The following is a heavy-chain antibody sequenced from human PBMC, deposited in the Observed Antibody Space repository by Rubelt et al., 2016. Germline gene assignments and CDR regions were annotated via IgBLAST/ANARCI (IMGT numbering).Heavy chain of an antibody. CDR2: FDPEDGET. V-gene: IGHV1-24*01. Sequence: QVQLVQSGAEVKKPGASVKVSCKVSGYTFTELSMHWVRQAPGKGLEWMGGFDPEDGETIYAQRFQGRVTMNEDTSTDTAYMELSILRSEDTAVYYCATGQYSSGCDYWGQGTLVTVSS. CDR1: GYTFTELS. D-gene: IGHD6-19*01. J-gene: IGHJ4*02. CDR3: ATGQYSSGCDY.